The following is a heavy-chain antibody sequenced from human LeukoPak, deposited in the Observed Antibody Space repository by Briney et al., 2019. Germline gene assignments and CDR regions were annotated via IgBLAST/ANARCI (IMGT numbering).Heavy chain of an antibody. J-gene: IGHJ4*02. D-gene: IGHD4-17*01. CDR1: GLTFSAYA. V-gene: IGHV3-9*01. CDR3: AKDTGTTVTATFDY. CDR2: ISWNSGSI. Sequence: GGSLRLSCAASGLTFSAYAMHWVRQAPGKGLEWVSGISWNSGSIGYADSVKGRFTISRDNAKNSLYLQMNSLRAEDTALYYCAKDTGTTVTATFDYWGQGTLVTVSS.